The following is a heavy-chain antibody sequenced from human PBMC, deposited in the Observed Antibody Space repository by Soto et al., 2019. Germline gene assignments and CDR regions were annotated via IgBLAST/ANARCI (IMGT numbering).Heavy chain of an antibody. J-gene: IGHJ4*02. CDR2: ISSSSSYI. CDR3: ARDRGPHLFDY. V-gene: IGHV3-21*01. D-gene: IGHD5-12*01. Sequence: PGGSLRLSCAASGFTFSSYSMNWVRRAPGKGLEWVSSISSSSSYIYYADSVKGRFTISRDNAKNSLYLQMNSLRAEDTAVYYCARDRGPHLFDYWGQGTLVTVPQ. CDR1: GFTFSSYS.